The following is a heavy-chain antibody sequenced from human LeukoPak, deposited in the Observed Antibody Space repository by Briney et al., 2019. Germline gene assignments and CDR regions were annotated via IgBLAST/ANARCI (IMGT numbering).Heavy chain of an antibody. V-gene: IGHV3-23*01. CDR3: ARSTYYYGSGSLSFDY. CDR2: ISGSGGST. Sequence: GGSLRLSCAASGFTFSSYSMNWVRQAPGKGLEWVSAISGSGGSTYYADSVKGRFTISRDNSKNTLYLQMNSLRAEDTAVYYCARSTYYYGSGSLSFDYWGQGTLVTVSS. D-gene: IGHD3-10*01. J-gene: IGHJ4*02. CDR1: GFTFSSYS.